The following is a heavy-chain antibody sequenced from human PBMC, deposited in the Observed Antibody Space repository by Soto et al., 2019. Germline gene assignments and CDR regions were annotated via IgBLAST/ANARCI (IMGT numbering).Heavy chain of an antibody. CDR3: ARGRYCTNCVGYPYYHHY. CDR1: GGSISTGGYS. V-gene: IGHV4-30-2*01. J-gene: IGHJ6*03. CDR2: IYHSGST. D-gene: IGHD2-8*01. Sequence: PSETLSLSCAVSGGSISTGGYSWSWIRQPPGKGLEWIGYIYHSGSTYYNPSLKSRVTISVDRSKNQFSLKLSSVTAADTAVYYCARGRYCTNCVGYPYYHHY.